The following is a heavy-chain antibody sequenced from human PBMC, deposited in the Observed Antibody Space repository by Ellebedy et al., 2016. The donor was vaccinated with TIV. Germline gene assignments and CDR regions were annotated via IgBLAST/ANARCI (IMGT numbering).Heavy chain of an antibody. D-gene: IGHD3-3*01. J-gene: IGHJ6*02. Sequence: SETLSLXXTVSGGSISSYYWSWIRQPPGKGLEWIGYIYYSGSTNYNPSLKSRVTISVDTSKNQFSLKLSSVTAADTAVYYCAREGIIHFYDFRTYYYYGMDVWGQGTTVTVSS. V-gene: IGHV4-59*01. CDR1: GGSISSYY. CDR2: IYYSGST. CDR3: AREGIIHFYDFRTYYYYGMDV.